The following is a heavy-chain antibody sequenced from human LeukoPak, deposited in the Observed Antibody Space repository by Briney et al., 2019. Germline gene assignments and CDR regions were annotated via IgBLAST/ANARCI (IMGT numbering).Heavy chain of an antibody. CDR2: INPSGGST. CDR1: GYTFTSYY. CDR3: ARVATVTSSRSGNWFDP. J-gene: IGHJ5*02. Sequence: ASVKVSCKASGYTFTSYYMHWVRQAPGQGLEGMGIINPSGGSTSYAQKFQGRVTMTRDMSTSTVYMELSSLRSEDTAVYYCARVATVTSSRSGNWFDPWGQGTLVTVSS. V-gene: IGHV1-46*01. D-gene: IGHD4-17*01.